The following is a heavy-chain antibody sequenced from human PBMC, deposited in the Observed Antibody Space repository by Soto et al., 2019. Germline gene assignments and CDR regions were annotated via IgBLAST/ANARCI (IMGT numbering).Heavy chain of an antibody. D-gene: IGHD6-19*01. J-gene: IGHJ6*02. Sequence: ASVKVSCKASGYTFTSYYMHWLRQAPGQGLEWMGIINPSGGSTSYAQKFQGRVTMTRDTSTSTVYMELSSLRSEDTAVYYCAFIAVAGAYYYYGMDVWGQGTTVTVSS. CDR2: INPSGGST. CDR3: AFIAVAGAYYYYGMDV. V-gene: IGHV1-46*01. CDR1: GYTFTSYY.